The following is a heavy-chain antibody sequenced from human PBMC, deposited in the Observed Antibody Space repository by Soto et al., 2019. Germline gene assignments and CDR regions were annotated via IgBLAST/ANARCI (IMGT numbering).Heavy chain of an antibody. CDR3: ARPTGYQLPPMDV. V-gene: IGHV1-2*02. J-gene: IGHJ6*02. Sequence: DSVKGCLKASGYPFTGYYIHLVRQAPGQGLEWMGWINPNSGGTNYAQKFQGRVTMTRDTSISTAYMELSSLRSDDTDVYYCARPTGYQLPPMDVWGQGTTVTVSS. CDR2: INPNSGGT. CDR1: GYPFTGYY. D-gene: IGHD2-2*01.